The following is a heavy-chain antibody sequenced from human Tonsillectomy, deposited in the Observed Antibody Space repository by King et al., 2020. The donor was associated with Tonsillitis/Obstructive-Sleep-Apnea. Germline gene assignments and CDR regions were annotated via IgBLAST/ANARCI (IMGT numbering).Heavy chain of an antibody. CDR2: IYPDQSDT. CDR1: GYSFTSDW. V-gene: IGHV5-51*01. Sequence: VQLVHSVPQVKKPGESLKISCKGSGYSFTSDWIGGVRQMPGNIMDWIGNIYPDQSDTRYSPSFQGHVTISATNSISTAYLQWSSLKASDTAMYYCARPAPSLNDAFDIWGQGTMVTVSS. CDR3: ARPAPSLNDAFDI. J-gene: IGHJ3*02.